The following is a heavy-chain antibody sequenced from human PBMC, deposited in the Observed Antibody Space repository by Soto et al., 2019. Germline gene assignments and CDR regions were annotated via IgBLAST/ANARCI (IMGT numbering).Heavy chain of an antibody. CDR2: IYPGDSDT. V-gene: IGHV5-51*01. J-gene: IGHJ6*02. CDR1: GYSFTSYW. Sequence: GESLKISCKGSGYSFTSYWIGWVRQMPGKGLEWMGIIYPGDSDTRYSPSFQGQVTISADKSISTAYLQWSSLKASDTAMYYFARAATVTIHYYGMDVWGQGTTVTVSS. CDR3: ARAATVTIHYYGMDV. D-gene: IGHD4-4*01.